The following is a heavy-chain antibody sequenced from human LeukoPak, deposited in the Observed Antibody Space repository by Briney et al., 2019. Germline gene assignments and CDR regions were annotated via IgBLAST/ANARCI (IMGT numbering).Heavy chain of an antibody. CDR3: ARDRESRMHAFDI. CDR2: ISSSSSYI. V-gene: IGHV3-21*01. J-gene: IGHJ3*02. CDR1: GFTFSSYS. Sequence: PGGSLRLSCAASGFTFSSYSMNWVRQGPGKGLEWVSSISSSSSYIYYADSVKGRFTISRDNAKNSLYLQMNSLRAEDTAVYYCARDRESRMHAFDIWGQGTMVTVSS.